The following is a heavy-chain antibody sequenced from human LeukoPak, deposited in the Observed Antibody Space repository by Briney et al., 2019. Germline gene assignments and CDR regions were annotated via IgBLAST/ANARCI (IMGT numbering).Heavy chain of an antibody. CDR2: ISGSGGST. V-gene: IGHV3-23*01. D-gene: IGHD2-2*01. CDR3: ARLACNSTNCIDKEYYYNYMDV. J-gene: IGHJ6*03. Sequence: RSGGSLRLSCAASGFTFSSYAMSWVRQAPGKGLEWVSAISGSGGSTYYADSVKGRFSISRDNSKNTLYLQMNSLRVEDTVVYYCARLACNSTNCIDKEYYYNYMDVWGEGTTVTVSS. CDR1: GFTFSSYA.